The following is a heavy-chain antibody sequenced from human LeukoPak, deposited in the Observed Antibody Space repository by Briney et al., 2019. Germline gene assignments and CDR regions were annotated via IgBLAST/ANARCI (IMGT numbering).Heavy chain of an antibody. J-gene: IGHJ3*02. Sequence: SETLSLTCAVSGDSISSDYWSWIRQPPGKGLEWIGYIYYTGSTNYSPSLKSRVTISVDTSKNQFSLKVSSVTAADTAVFYCASLTTADAFDIWGQGTMVTVSS. CDR2: IYYTGST. V-gene: IGHV4-59*01. D-gene: IGHD3-22*01. CDR3: ASLTTADAFDI. CDR1: GDSISSDY.